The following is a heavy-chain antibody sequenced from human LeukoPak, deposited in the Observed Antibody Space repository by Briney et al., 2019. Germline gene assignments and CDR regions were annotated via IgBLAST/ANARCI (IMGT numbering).Heavy chain of an antibody. CDR1: GFTFSTYE. V-gene: IGHV3-48*03. D-gene: IGHD2-21*01. J-gene: IGHJ3*02. Sequence: PGGSLRLSCAASGFTFSTYEMNWVRQAPGKGLEWVSYIHNSGSTIYYADSVKGRFTISRDNAKNSLYLQMNSLRAEDTAVYYCARDSISLSFDIWGQGTMVTVSS. CDR2: IHNSGSTI. CDR3: ARDSISLSFDI.